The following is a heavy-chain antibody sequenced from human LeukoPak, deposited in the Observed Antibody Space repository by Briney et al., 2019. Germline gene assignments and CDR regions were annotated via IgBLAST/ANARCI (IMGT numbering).Heavy chain of an antibody. V-gene: IGHV3-23*01. CDR1: GFTFSSYG. D-gene: IGHD4-17*01. Sequence: GGSLRLSCAASGFTFSSYGMSWVRQAPGEGLGWVSTISDSGVTTHYADFVKGRFTIYRDNSKSTLYLQMTSLRAVDTAIYYCAKDPSTFLTTGWYFDLWGRGTLVTVSS. CDR2: ISDSGVTT. J-gene: IGHJ2*01. CDR3: AKDPSTFLTTGWYFDL.